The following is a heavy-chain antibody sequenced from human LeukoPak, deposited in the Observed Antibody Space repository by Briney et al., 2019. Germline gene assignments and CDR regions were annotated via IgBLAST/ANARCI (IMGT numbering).Heavy chain of an antibody. CDR2: IYYSGST. J-gene: IGHJ5*02. V-gene: IGHV4-61*01. CDR3: AREEGYCSSTSCYKMRFWFDP. Sequence: SETLSLTCTVSGGSVSSGSYYWSWIRQPPGKGLEWIGYIYYSGSTNYNPSLKSRVTISVDTSKNQFSLKLSSVTAADTAVYYCAREEGYCSSTSCYKMRFWFDPWGQGTLVTASS. CDR1: GGSVSSGSYY. D-gene: IGHD2-2*02.